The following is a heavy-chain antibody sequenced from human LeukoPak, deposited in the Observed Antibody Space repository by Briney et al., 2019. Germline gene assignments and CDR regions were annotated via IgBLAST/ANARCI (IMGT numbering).Heavy chain of an antibody. CDR2: INWHGSST. CDR1: GFIFDDYG. Sequence: GGSLRLSCVASGFIFDDYGMSWVRQLPGKGLEWVSGINWHGSSTDYADSVKGRFIISRDNAKNSVFLQMNSLRAEGTALYYCVREYNDFGDYRPSLIVGDAFHSWGQGTMVTVSS. D-gene: IGHD4-17*01. CDR3: VREYNDFGDYRPSLIVGDAFHS. J-gene: IGHJ3*02. V-gene: IGHV3-20*04.